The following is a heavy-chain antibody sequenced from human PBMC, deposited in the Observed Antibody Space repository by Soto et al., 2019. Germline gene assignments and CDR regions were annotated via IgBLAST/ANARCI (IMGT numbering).Heavy chain of an antibody. CDR2: ISGSGGST. J-gene: IGHJ5*02. CDR1: GFTFSSYA. V-gene: IGHV3-23*01. D-gene: IGHD3-3*01. Sequence: GGSLRLSCTASGFTFSSYAMSWVRQAPGKGLEWVSAISGSGGSTYYADSVKGRLTISRDNSKNKLYLQMNSLRAEDTAVYYCAKDRICGNPGPGGQGNRVAVAS. CDR3: AKDRICGNPGP.